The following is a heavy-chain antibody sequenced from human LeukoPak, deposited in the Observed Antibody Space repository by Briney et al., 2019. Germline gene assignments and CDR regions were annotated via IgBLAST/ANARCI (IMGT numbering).Heavy chain of an antibody. V-gene: IGHV3-74*01. J-gene: IGHJ4*02. CDR3: VRGADTGYSSDS. CDR2: INSDGRST. D-gene: IGHD3-9*01. Sequence: PPGGSLRLSCVASGFTFSRYWMHWVRHAPGKGLVWVSRINSDGRSTNYADSVKGRFSISRDNAEDTLYLQMNSLRVEDTAVYYCVRGADTGYSSDSWGQGTLVTVSS. CDR1: GFTFSRYW.